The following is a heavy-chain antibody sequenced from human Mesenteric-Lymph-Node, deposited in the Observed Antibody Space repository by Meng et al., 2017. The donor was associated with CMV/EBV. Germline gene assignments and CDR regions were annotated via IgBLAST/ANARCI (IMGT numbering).Heavy chain of an antibody. V-gene: IGHV3-53*05. Sequence: GGSLRLSCAASGFTVSSNYMSWVRQAPGKGLEWVSVIYSGGSTYYADSVKGRFTISRDNAKNSLYLQMNSLRPEDTALYYCARAIYLAFDFWGQGTMVTVSS. CDR2: IYSGGST. J-gene: IGHJ3*01. CDR3: ARAIYLAFDF. D-gene: IGHD3-3*02. CDR1: GFTVSSNY.